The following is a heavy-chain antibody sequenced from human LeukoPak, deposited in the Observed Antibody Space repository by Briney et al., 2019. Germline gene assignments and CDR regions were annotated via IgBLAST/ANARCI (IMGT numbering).Heavy chain of an antibody. CDR2: ISAYNGDT. J-gene: IGHJ5*02. CDR1: GYSFSNYG. V-gene: IGHV1-18*01. CDR3: ARFRGDGQNSNWFDL. Sequence: ASVKVSCKASGYSFSNYGISWVRQAPGQGLEWMGWISAYNGDTNFAQKFQCRVIMTTDTSTTTGYMELRSLRSKDTAVYYCARFRGDGQNSNWFDLWGQGTLVTVSS. D-gene: IGHD5-24*01.